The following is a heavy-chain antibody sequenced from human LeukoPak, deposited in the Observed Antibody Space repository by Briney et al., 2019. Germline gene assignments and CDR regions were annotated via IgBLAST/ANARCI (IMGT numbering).Heavy chain of an antibody. CDR1: GYTFTAYY. Sequence: GASVKVSCKASGYTFTAYYIHWIRQAPGQGLEWMGWINPNSGGTNYAQKFQGRVTMTRDTSISTAYMELSRLRSDDTAVYYCARDPRGVGLFNYWGQGTLVTVSS. V-gene: IGHV1-2*02. CDR3: ARDPRGVGLFNY. CDR2: INPNSGGT. J-gene: IGHJ4*02.